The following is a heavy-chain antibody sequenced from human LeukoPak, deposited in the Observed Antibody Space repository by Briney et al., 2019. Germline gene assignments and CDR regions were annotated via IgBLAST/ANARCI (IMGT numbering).Heavy chain of an antibody. CDR2: INPDSGGT. V-gene: IGHV1-2*02. J-gene: IGHJ4*02. CDR3: AKISNGNWCAPYFDH. CDR1: GYTFTAYY. D-gene: IGHD2-8*01. Sequence: GASVKVSCKTSGYTFTAYYIHWVRQAPGQGLEWMGWINPDSGGTNYAQNFHGRVTMTRDTSISTAYMELSRLTSVDTAVYFCAKISNGNWCAPYFDHWRQGTLVTVSS.